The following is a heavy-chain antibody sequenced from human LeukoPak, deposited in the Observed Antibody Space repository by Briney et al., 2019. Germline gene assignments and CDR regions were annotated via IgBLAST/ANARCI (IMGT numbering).Heavy chain of an antibody. CDR2: INPSGDST. CDR1: GYTFSSYY. V-gene: IGHV1-46*01. J-gene: IGHJ4*02. D-gene: IGHD3-10*01. CDR3: ARSMIRGVTYYFDY. Sequence: ASVKVSCTASGYTFSSYYMHWVRQAPRQGLEWMGVINPSGDSTSYAQKFQGRVTMTRDTSTSTVYMELSSLRSEDAAVHYCARSMIRGVTYYFDYWGQGTLVTVSS.